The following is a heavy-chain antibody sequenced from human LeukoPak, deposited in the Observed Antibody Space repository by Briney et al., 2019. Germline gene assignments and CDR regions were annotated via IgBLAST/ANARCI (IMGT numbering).Heavy chain of an antibody. CDR2: IYYSGST. J-gene: IGHJ6*02. V-gene: IGHV4-59*01. CDR3: ASYYYYGMDV. Sequence: SETLSLTCTVSGAFFSGSSWDSIPQPPGKGLEWIGYIYYSGSTNCNPSLKSRVTTSVDTSKNQFSLKLSSVTAADTAVYYCASYYYYGMDVWGQGTTVTVSS. CDR1: GAFFSGSS.